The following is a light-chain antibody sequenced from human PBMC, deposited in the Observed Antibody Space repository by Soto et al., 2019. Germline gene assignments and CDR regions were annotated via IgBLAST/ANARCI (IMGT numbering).Light chain of an antibody. J-gene: IGKJ5*01. CDR2: AAS. CDR1: LRIGTY. V-gene: IGKV1-39*01. Sequence: DIQMTQSPSSLSASVGDRFTISCRASLRIGTYLNWFQHKPGKAPNLLIYAASSLHSGVPSRFSGSGSGTDFTLTISSLQPEDFATYYCQQYSNWPLITFGQGTRLEIK. CDR3: QQYSNWPLIT.